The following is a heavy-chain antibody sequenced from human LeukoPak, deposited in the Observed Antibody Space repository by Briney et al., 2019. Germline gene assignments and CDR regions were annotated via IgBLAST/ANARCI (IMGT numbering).Heavy chain of an antibody. V-gene: IGHV4-39*01. J-gene: IGHJ3*02. CDR1: GGSISSSSYH. Sequence: PSETLSLTCTVSGGSISSSSYHWGWLRQPPGKGLERIGSIYYSGSTYYNPSLKSRVTISVDTSKNQFSLKLSSVTAADTAVYYCAGATRGAFDIWGQGTMVTVSS. D-gene: IGHD1-26*01. CDR3: AGATRGAFDI. CDR2: IYYSGST.